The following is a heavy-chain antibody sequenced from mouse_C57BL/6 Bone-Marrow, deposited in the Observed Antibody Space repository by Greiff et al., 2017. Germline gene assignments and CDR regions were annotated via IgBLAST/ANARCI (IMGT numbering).Heavy chain of an antibody. CDR2: IYPGNSDT. CDR3: TRSPLNYGSSPWYFDV. D-gene: IGHD1-1*01. J-gene: IGHJ1*03. V-gene: IGHV1-5*01. CDR1: GYTFTSYW. Sequence: EVKLVESGTVLARPGASVKMSCKTSGYTFTSYWMHWVKQRPGQGLEWIGAIYPGNSDTSYNQKFKGKAKLTAVTSASTAYMELSSLTNEDSAVYYWTRSPLNYGSSPWYFDVWGTGTTVTVSS.